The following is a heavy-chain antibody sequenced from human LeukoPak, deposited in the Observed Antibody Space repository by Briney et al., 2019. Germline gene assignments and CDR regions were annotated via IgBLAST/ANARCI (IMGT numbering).Heavy chain of an antibody. V-gene: IGHV3-23*01. D-gene: IGHD3-3*01. Sequence: PGGSLRLSCAASGFTFSSYAMSWVRQAPGKGLEWVSGISGSGGMIYYADSVKGRFSISRDNSKNTLYLQMNSLRAEDTAVYYCALRDFWSGYARDYWGQGTLVTVSS. CDR2: ISGSGGMI. CDR1: GFTFSSYA. J-gene: IGHJ4*02. CDR3: ALRDFWSGYARDY.